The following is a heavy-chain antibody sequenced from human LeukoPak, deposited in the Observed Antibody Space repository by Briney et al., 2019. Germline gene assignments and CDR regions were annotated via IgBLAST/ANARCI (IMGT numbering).Heavy chain of an antibody. D-gene: IGHD1-26*01. CDR3: ARVRELDDYYYYYMDV. CDR2: IYYSGST. Sequence: TGGSLRLSCAASGFTFRNYWMSWIRQPPGKGLEWIGYIYYSGSTNYNPSLKSRVTISVDTSKNQFSLKLSSVTAADTAVYYCARVRELDDYYYYYMDVWGKGTTVTVSS. J-gene: IGHJ6*03. V-gene: IGHV4-59*01. CDR1: GFTFRNYW.